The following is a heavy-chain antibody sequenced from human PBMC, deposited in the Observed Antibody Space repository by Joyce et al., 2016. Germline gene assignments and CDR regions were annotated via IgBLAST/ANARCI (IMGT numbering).Heavy chain of an antibody. J-gene: IGHJ3*01. Sequence: VQLVESGGGVIQPGGSLRISCAVSGFTVNSNYISWVRQAPGHGLEWVSVIYAGGATFYADSVKGRFTISRDNSQNTVFLRMNDLRVEDTALYYCARGGWFHDANAFDVWGQGTKVAVSS. CDR2: IYAGGAT. V-gene: IGHV3-53*01. CDR1: GFTVNSNY. CDR3: ARGGWFHDANAFDV. D-gene: IGHD4/OR15-4a*01.